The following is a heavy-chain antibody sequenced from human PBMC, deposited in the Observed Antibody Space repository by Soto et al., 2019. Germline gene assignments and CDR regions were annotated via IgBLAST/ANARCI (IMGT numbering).Heavy chain of an antibody. J-gene: IGHJ5*02. CDR1: GAALNSGNYY. CDR3: ARLRIATNNYKWFDP. Sequence: SETLSLSCSVAGAALNSGNYYWSWIRQAPGKGLEWIGHIYVTGAVDYNPSLRDRITISQDTSERQFSLNLRLVTAADTAVYYCARLRIATNNYKWFDPWGQGTLVTVSS. V-gene: IGHV4-31*03. CDR2: IYVTGAV. D-gene: IGHD2-21*01.